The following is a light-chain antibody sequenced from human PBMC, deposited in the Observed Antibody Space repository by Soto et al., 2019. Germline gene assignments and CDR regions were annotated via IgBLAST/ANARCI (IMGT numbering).Light chain of an antibody. V-gene: IGLV2-23*02. CDR2: EVS. Sequence: QSALTQPSSVAGSPGQAITISCTGTSSDVGSYNLVSWYQQHPGKAPKLMISEVSKRPSGVSNRFYGSKSGNTASLSISGLQAEDEADYYSCSYAGSSTPYVFGTGIKVTVL. CDR1: SSDVGSYNL. J-gene: IGLJ1*01. CDR3: CSYAGSSTPYV.